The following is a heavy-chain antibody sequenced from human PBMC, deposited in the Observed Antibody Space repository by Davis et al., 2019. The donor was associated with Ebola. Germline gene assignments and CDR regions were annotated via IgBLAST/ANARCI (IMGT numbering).Heavy chain of an antibody. CDR3: ATTKALDY. CDR1: GFTFSSYS. CDR2: ISSSSITI. J-gene: IGHJ4*02. V-gene: IGHV3-48*01. Sequence: GESLKISCAASGFTFSSYSMNWVRQAPGKGLEWVSYISSSSITIYYADSVKGRFTISRDNAKNSLYLQMNSLRAEDTAVYYCATTKALDYWGQGTLVTVSS.